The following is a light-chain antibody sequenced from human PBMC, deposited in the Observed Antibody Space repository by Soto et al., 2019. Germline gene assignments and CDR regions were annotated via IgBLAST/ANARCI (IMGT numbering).Light chain of an antibody. CDR3: MQALQTPLT. CDR1: QSLLHSNGYNY. Sequence: DIVMTQSPLSLPVTPGEPASISCRSSQSLLHSNGYNYLDWYLQKPGQSPQLLIYLGSNRASGVPDRFSSSGSGTDFTLNISRVEAEDVGVYYCMQALQTPLTFGGGTKVEIK. J-gene: IGKJ4*01. CDR2: LGS. V-gene: IGKV2-28*01.